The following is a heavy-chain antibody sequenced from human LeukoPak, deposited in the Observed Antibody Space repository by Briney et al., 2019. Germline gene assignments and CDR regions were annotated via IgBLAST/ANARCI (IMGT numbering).Heavy chain of an antibody. CDR1: GGSISSYH. CDR2: IYYSGST. J-gene: IGHJ4*02. Sequence: SETLSLTCTVSGGSISSYHWSWIRQPPGKGLEWIGYIYYSGSTNYNPSLKSRVTISVDTSKKQFSLKLSSVTAADTAVYYCARLGVGLTFDFWGQGTLVTVSS. V-gene: IGHV4-59*08. CDR3: ARLGVGLTFDF. D-gene: IGHD4/OR15-4a*01.